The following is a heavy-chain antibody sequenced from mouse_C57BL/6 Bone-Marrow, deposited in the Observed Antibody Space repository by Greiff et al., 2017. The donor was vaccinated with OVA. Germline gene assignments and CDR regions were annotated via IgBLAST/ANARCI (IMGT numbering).Heavy chain of an antibody. J-gene: IGHJ4*01. D-gene: IGHD2-12*01. V-gene: IGHV5-9-1*02. CDR1: GFTFSSYA. Sequence: EVQVVESGEGLVKPGGSLKLSCAASGFTFSSYAMSWVRQTPEKRLEWVAYISSGGDYIYYADTVKGRFTISRDNARSTLYLHMSSLKSEDTAMYYCTRVYSLYAMDYWGQGTSVTVSS. CDR2: ISSGGDYI. CDR3: TRVYSLYAMDY.